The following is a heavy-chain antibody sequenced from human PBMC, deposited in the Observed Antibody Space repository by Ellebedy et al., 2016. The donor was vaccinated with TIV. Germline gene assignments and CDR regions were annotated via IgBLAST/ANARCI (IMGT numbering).Heavy chain of an antibody. CDR2: IKEDGSRT. J-gene: IGHJ4*02. CDR3: ATGARSEGGY. V-gene: IGHV3-7*01. Sequence: GESLKISCAASGFPFDSYVMNRVRQAPGKGLEWVANIKEDGSRTSYVDSVRGRFTISRDNAKNSLYLQMNSLRAEDTAVYYCATGARSEGGYWGQGTLVTVSS. D-gene: IGHD3-16*01. CDR1: GFPFDSYV.